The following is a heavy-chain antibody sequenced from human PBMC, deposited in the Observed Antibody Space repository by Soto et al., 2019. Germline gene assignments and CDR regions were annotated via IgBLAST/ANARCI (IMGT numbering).Heavy chain of an antibody. CDR3: VKDQGGYSGSYYISSSYYFDY. V-gene: IGHV3-64D*06. CDR2: INSNGGVT. D-gene: IGHD1-26*01. J-gene: IGHJ4*01. CDR1: GFTFSSYA. Sequence: GGSLRLSCSASGFTFSSYAMYWVRQAPGKGLEYVSAINSNGGVTYYADSVKGRFTISRDNSKNTLYLQMSSLRAEDTAVYYCVKDQGGYSGSYYISSSYYFDYWG.